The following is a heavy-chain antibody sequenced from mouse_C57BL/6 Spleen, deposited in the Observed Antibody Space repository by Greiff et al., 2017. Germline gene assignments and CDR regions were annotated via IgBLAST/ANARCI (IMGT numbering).Heavy chain of an antibody. D-gene: IGHD3-2*02. CDR3: ARHEEENSSGYGGLDY. Sequence: QVQLQQSGAELVKPGASVKLSCKASGYTFTEYTIHWVKQRSGQGLEWIGWFYPGSGSIKYNEKFKDKATLTADKSSSTVYMELSRLTSEDSAVYFCARHEEENSSGYGGLDYWGQGTTLTVSS. V-gene: IGHV1-62-2*01. CDR1: GYTFTEYT. CDR2: FYPGSGSI. J-gene: IGHJ2*01.